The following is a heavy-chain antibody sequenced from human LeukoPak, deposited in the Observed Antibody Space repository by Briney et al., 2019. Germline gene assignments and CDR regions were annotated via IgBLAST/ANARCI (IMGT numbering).Heavy chain of an antibody. CDR1: GGSFSSYY. Sequence: SETLSLTCAVYGGSFSSYYWSWIRQPPGKGLEWIGYIYYSGSTNYNPSLKSRVTISVDTSKNQFSLKLSSVTAADTAVYYCARRGHYDFWSGDDAFDIWGQGTMVTVSS. CDR3: ARRGHYDFWSGDDAFDI. V-gene: IGHV4-59*08. D-gene: IGHD3-3*01. J-gene: IGHJ3*02. CDR2: IYYSGST.